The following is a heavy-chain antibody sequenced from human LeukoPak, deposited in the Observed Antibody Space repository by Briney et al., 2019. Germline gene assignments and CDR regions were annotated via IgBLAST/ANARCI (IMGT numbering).Heavy chain of an antibody. CDR3: AGGNSIDV. V-gene: IGHV3-7*03. CDR1: GFPFSNSW. D-gene: IGHD1/OR15-1a*01. CDR2: INKDGGGI. Sequence: GGSLRLSCAVSGFPFSNSWMYWVRQAPGKGLEGVANINKDGGGISYVGSVKGRFIISRDNARNSLYLQMNSLRVEDTAVYFCAGGNSIDVWGKGTAVTVSS. J-gene: IGHJ6*04.